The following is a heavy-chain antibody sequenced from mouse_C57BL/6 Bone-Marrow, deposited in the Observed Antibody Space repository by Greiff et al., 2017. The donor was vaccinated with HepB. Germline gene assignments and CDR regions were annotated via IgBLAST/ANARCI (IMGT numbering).Heavy chain of an antibody. CDR3: ARGGSSGYEYFDY. Sequence: DVMLVESGGGLVKPGGSLKLSCAASGFTFSSYAMSWVRQTPEKRLEWVATISDGGSYTYYPDNVKGRFTISRDNAKNNLYLQMSHLKSEDTAMYYCARGGSSGYEYFDYWGQGTTLTVSS. D-gene: IGHD3-2*02. CDR1: GFTFSSYA. V-gene: IGHV5-4*03. CDR2: ISDGGSYT. J-gene: IGHJ2*01.